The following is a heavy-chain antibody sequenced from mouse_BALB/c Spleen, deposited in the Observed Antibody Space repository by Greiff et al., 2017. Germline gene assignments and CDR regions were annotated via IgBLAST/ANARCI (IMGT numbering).Heavy chain of an antibody. Sequence: EVQLVESGGGLVKPGGSLKLSCAASGFTFSSYAMSWVRQTPEKRLEWVASISSGGSTYYPDSVKGRFTISRDNARNILYLQMSSLRSEDTAMYYCARGYYYGSSSWFAYWGQGTLVTVSA. CDR3: ARGYYYGSSSWFAY. J-gene: IGHJ3*01. D-gene: IGHD1-1*01. V-gene: IGHV5-6-5*01. CDR2: ISSGGST. CDR1: GFTFSSYA.